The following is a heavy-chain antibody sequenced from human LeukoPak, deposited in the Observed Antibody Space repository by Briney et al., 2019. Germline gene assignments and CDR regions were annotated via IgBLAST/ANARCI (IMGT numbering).Heavy chain of an antibody. V-gene: IGHV1-69*05. CDR3: ASPRRRIGQLGAFDI. CDR1: GGTFSSYA. J-gene: IGHJ3*02. CDR2: IIPIFGTA. D-gene: IGHD6-6*01. Sequence: SVKVSCKASGGTFSSYAISWVRQAPGQGLEWMGGIIPIFGTANYAQKFQGRVTITTDESTSTAYMELSSLRSEDTAVYYCASPRRRIGQLGAFDIWGQGTMVTVSS.